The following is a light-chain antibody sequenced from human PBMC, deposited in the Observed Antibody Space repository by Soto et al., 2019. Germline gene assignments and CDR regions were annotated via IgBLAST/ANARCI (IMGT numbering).Light chain of an antibody. J-gene: IGLJ2*01. Sequence: QSVLTQPASVSGSPGQSITISCTGTSSDVGGYDYVSWYQQHPGKVPILMIYDVSNRPSGVSNRFSGSKSGNTASLTISGLQAEDEADYYFSSYTSSNSVVFGGGTKLTVL. CDR2: DVS. V-gene: IGLV2-14*01. CDR3: SSYTSSNSVV. CDR1: SSDVGGYDY.